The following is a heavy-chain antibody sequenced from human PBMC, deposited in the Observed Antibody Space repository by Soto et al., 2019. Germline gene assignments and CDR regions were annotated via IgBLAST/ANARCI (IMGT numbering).Heavy chain of an antibody. J-gene: IGHJ4*02. Sequence: PSETLSLTCTVSGGSISSYYWTWIRQPPGKGLEWIGFIYNSGSTHYNPSLRSRVTISVDTSKNQFSLKLSSVTAADTAVYYCARASTTVTTLDYWGQGTLVTVS. D-gene: IGHD4-17*01. CDR2: IYNSGST. CDR3: ARASTTVTTLDY. V-gene: IGHV4-59*12. CDR1: GGSISSYY.